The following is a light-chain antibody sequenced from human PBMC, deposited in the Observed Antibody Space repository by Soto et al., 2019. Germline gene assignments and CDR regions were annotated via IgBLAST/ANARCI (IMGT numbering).Light chain of an antibody. CDR1: QSISVW. CDR3: LQYDSYPYS. CDR2: KAS. Sequence: DIQMTQSPSTLSASVGDRVTITCRASQSISVWLAWYQQKAGKAPNLLIYKASRLESGVPSRFSGSGSETEFTLTISGLQPDDYASYFCLQYDSYPYSFGQGTKVDIK. V-gene: IGKV1-5*03. J-gene: IGKJ2*01.